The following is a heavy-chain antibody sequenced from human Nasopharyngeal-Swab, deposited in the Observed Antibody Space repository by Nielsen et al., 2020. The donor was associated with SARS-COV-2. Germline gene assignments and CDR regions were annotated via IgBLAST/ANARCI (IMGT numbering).Heavy chain of an antibody. CDR2: ISYDGSNK. CDR1: GFTFSSYG. Sequence: GESLKISCAASGFTFSSYGMHWVRQAPGKGPEWVAVISYDGSNKYYADSVKGRFTISRDNSKNTLYLQMNSLRAEDTAVYYCAKAYGGYVPFDYWGQGTLVTVSS. J-gene: IGHJ4*02. CDR3: AKAYGGYVPFDY. V-gene: IGHV3-30*18. D-gene: IGHD5-12*01.